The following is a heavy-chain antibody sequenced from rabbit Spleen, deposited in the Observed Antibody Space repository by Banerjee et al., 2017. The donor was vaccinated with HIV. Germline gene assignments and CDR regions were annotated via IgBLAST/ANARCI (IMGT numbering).Heavy chain of an antibody. J-gene: IGHJ4*01. CDR1: GFTISNNY. Sequence: QLVESRGGLVTPGGSLKLSCKASGFTISNNYWMNWVRQAPGKGLEWIGYIDPIFTTTHYASWVNGRFSISRENTQNTVSLQLNSLTAADTATYFCARGGGLWGPGTLVTVS. CDR2: IDPIFTTT. CDR3: ARGGGL. V-gene: IGHV1S7*01.